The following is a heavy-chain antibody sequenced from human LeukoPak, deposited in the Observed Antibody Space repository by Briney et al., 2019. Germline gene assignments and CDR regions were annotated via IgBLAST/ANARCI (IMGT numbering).Heavy chain of an antibody. Sequence: LSLTCTVSGGSISSYYWSWIRQPPGKGLEWIGRSRNEGHSYSTDFAASVRGRASLSRDHSRNSLYLQINSLRTDDTAVYYCVALLRGIGYWGQGTLVTVSS. J-gene: IGHJ4*02. D-gene: IGHD3-10*01. CDR1: GGSISSYY. CDR3: VALLRGIGY. V-gene: IGHV3-72*01. CDR2: SRNEGHSYST.